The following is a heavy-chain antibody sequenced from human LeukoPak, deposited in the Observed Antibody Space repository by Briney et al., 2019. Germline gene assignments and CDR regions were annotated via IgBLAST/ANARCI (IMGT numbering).Heavy chain of an antibody. D-gene: IGHD2-21*02. CDR3: ATYCGGDCYSPHDAFDI. V-gene: IGHV3-7*05. CDR1: GFIFSSHW. J-gene: IGHJ3*02. CDR2: IKKDGSEK. Sequence: GGSLRLSCAASGFIFSSHWMSWVRQAPGKGLEWVANIKKDGSEKYYVDSMKGRFTISRDNAKNSLYLQMNSLRAEDTAVYYCATYCGGDCYSPHDAFDIWGQGTMVTVSS.